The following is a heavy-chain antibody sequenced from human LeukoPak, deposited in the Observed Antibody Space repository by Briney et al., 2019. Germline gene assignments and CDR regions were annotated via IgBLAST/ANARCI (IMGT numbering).Heavy chain of an antibody. V-gene: IGHV5-51*01. Sequence: GESLKISRKGSGYSFTSYWIGWVRQMPGKGLEWMGIINPGYSDIRHSPSFQGQVTISADKSISTAYLQWSSLKASDTAIYYCARHDKGYSGYVTLDYWGQGTLVTVSS. CDR3: ARHDKGYSGYVTLDY. CDR1: GYSFTSYW. CDR2: INPGYSDI. J-gene: IGHJ4*02. D-gene: IGHD5-12*01.